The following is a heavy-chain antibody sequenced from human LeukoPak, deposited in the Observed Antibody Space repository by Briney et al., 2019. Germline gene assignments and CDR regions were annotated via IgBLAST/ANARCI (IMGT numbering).Heavy chain of an antibody. J-gene: IGHJ4*02. CDR3: ARKGYYNLAFDY. CDR2: IYYSGST. V-gene: IGHV4-39*07. Sequence: SETLSLTCTVSGGSISSSSYYWGWIRQPPGKGLEWIGSIYYSGSTYYNPSLKSRVTISVDASKNQFSLKLSSVTAADTAVYYCARKGYYNLAFDYWGQGTLVTVSS. CDR1: GGSISSSSYY. D-gene: IGHD3-9*01.